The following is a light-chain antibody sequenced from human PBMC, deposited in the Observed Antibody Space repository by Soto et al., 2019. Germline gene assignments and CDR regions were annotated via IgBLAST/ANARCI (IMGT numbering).Light chain of an antibody. CDR2: SNN. V-gene: IGLV1-44*01. J-gene: IGLJ2*01. CDR1: SSNIGSNS. CDR3: AARDVSLNAPV. Sequence: QLVLTQPPSASGTPGQRVTISCSGSSSNIGSNSVSWYQQLPGTAPKLLIYSNNQRPSGVPDRFSGSKSATSASLAISGLQSEDEGDYYCAARDVSLNAPVFGEGTKLTVL.